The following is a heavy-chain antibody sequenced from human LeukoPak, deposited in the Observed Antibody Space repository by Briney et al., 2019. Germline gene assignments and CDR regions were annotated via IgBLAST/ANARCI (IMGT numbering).Heavy chain of an antibody. CDR2: ISAYNGNT. J-gene: IGHJ3*02. D-gene: IGHD1-26*01. CDR1: GYTFTSYA. V-gene: IGHV1-18*01. Sequence: GASVNVSCKASGYTFTSYAIHWVRQAPGQGLEWMGWISAYNGNTNYAQKLQGRVTMTTDTSTSTAYMELRSLRSDDTAVYYCARACRIVGAPYAFDIWGQGTMVTVSS. CDR3: ARACRIVGAPYAFDI.